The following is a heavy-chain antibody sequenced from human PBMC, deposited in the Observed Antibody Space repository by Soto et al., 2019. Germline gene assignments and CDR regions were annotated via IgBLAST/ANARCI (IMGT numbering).Heavy chain of an antibody. Sequence: SETLSLTCTVSGGSISSGGYYWSWIRQHPGKGLEWIGYIYYSGSTYYNPSLKSRVTISVDTSKNQFSLKLSSVTAADTAVYYCAREQKANDYGMDVWGQGTTVTVSS. CDR3: AREQKANDYGMDV. V-gene: IGHV4-31*03. CDR2: IYYSGST. D-gene: IGHD1-1*01. CDR1: GGSISSGGYY. J-gene: IGHJ6*02.